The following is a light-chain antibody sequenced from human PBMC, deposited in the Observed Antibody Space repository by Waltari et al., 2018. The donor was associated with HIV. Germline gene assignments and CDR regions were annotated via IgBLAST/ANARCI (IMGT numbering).Light chain of an antibody. CDR1: ERISTY. J-gene: IGKJ1*01. CDR2: DAS. CDR3: QQRTNWWT. V-gene: IGKV3-11*01. Sequence: EIVLTQSPATLSLSPGERASLSCRASERISTYLAWYQQRPGQAPRLLIYDASNRATGVPARFSGSGSGTDFTLTISSLEPEDFAVYYCQQRTNWWTFGQWTRVESK.